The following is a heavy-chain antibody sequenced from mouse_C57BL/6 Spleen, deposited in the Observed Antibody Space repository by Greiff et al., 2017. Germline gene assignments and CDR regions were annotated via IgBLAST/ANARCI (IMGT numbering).Heavy chain of an antibody. CDR2: ISSGSSTI. D-gene: IGHD1-1*01. CDR1: GFTFSDYG. V-gene: IGHV5-17*01. J-gene: IGHJ2*01. CDR3: ARRDYGSYYFDY. Sequence: DVKLVESGGGLVKPGGSLKLSCAASGFTFSDYGMHWVRQAPEKGLEWVAYISSGSSTIYYADTVKGRFTISRDNAKNTLFLQMTSLRSEDTAMYYCARRDYGSYYFDYWGQGTTLTVSS.